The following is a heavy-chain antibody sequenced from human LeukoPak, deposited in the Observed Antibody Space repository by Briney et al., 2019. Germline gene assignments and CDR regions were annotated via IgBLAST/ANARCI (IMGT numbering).Heavy chain of an antibody. CDR3: ATRGYSYGYGNWFDP. Sequence: GGSLRLSCAASGFTFSSYAMSWVRQAPGKGLEWVSAISGSGGSTYYADSVKGRFTISRDNSKNTLYLQMNSLRAEDTAVYYCATRGYSYGYGNWFDPWGQGTLATVSS. CDR1: GFTFSSYA. D-gene: IGHD5-18*01. J-gene: IGHJ5*02. CDR2: ISGSGGST. V-gene: IGHV3-23*01.